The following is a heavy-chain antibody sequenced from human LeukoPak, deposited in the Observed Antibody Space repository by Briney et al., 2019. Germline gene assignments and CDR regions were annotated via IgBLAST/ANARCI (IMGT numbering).Heavy chain of an antibody. CDR3: AKVGIAVAGKVLYYFDY. CDR2: ISGSGGST. J-gene: IGHJ4*02. V-gene: IGHV3-23*01. CDR1: GFTFSSYA. D-gene: IGHD6-19*01. Sequence: GGSLRLSCAASGFTFSSYAMSWVRQAPGKGLEWVPAISGSGGSTYYADSVKGRFTISRDNSKNTLYLQMNSLRAEDTAVYYCAKVGIAVAGKVLYYFDYWGQGTLVTVSS.